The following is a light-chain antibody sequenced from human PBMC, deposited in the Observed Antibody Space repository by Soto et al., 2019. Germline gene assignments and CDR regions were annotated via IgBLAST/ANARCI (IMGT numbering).Light chain of an antibody. CDR1: QSVISN. J-gene: IGKJ1*01. V-gene: IGKV3-15*01. Sequence: EIVVTQCPATLSVSPGERATLSCSGXQSVISNLAWYPQKPGQATRLXIXYAXTRGTGILARFSGSGSGREFTLTISSLQSEDFAVYYCRQYNNWSPLTFGQGTKVDIK. CDR2: YAX. CDR3: RQYNNWSPLT.